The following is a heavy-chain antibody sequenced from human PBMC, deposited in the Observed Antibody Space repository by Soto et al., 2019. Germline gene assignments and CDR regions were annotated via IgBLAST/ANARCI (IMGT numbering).Heavy chain of an antibody. J-gene: IGHJ4*02. V-gene: IGHV3-74*01. Sequence: GGSLRLSCAASGFTFSSYWMHWVRQAPGKGLVWVSRINSDGSSTSYADSVKGRFTISRDNAKNTLYLQMNSLRAEDTAVYYCARTPLGVVINTLYYFDYWGQGTLVTVSS. CDR1: GFTFSSYW. D-gene: IGHD3-22*01. CDR3: ARTPLGVVINTLYYFDY. CDR2: INSDGSST.